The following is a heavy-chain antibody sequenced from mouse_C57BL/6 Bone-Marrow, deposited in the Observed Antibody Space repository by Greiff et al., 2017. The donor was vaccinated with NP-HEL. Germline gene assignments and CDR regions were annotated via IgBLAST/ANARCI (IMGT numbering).Heavy chain of an antibody. Sequence: VKLMESGAELARPGASVKLSCKASGYTFTRYGISWVKQRTGQGLEWIGEIYPRSGTTYYNEKLKGQATLTADKSSSTAYMELRSLTSEYSAVYFCARGDGTLHWYFDVWGTGTTVTVSS. CDR3: ARGDGTLHWYFDV. D-gene: IGHD2-1*01. CDR2: IYPRSGTT. J-gene: IGHJ1*03. CDR1: GYTFTRYG. V-gene: IGHV1-81*01.